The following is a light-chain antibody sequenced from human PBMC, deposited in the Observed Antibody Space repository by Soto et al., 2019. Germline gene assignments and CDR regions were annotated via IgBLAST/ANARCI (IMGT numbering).Light chain of an antibody. Sequence: DIQMTQSPSSLSASVGGRVSITCRASQTVGWYLNWYQQNPAKAPELLIYAASYLGKGVPSRFSDSGSGTYFTLTISSLQPEDLATYYCEQSYTTPLTFGGGTKVDIK. J-gene: IGKJ4*01. V-gene: IGKV1-39*01. CDR1: QTVGWY. CDR3: EQSYTTPLT. CDR2: AAS.